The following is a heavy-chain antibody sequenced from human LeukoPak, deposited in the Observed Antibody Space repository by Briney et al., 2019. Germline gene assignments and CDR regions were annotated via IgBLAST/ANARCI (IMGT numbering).Heavy chain of an antibody. D-gene: IGHD5-24*01. CDR1: RFTFSSYA. V-gene: IGHV3-23*01. J-gene: IGHJ4*02. Sequence: PGGSLRLSCVASRFTFSSYAMNWVRQAPGKGLEWVSSISGTTGRTYYADSVKGRFTISRDNSKNTLYLQMDSLRAGDTAVYYCAKGRGDGYNYPLLFDDWGQGTLVTVSS. CDR3: AKGRGDGYNYPLLFDD. CDR2: ISGTTGRT.